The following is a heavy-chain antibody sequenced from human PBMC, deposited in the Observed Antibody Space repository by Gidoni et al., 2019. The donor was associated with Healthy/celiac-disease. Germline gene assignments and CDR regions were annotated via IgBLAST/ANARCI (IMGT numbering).Heavy chain of an antibody. V-gene: IGHV3-23*01. Sequence: EVQLLESGGGLVQPGGSLRLSCAASGFTCSSYAMSWVRTAPGKGLEWFSAISGSGGSTYYADSVKGRFTISRDNSKNTLYLQMNSLRAEDTAVYYCAKDRGPFYGSGSYGYWGQGTLVTVSS. J-gene: IGHJ4*02. D-gene: IGHD3-10*01. CDR1: GFTCSSYA. CDR2: ISGSGGST. CDR3: AKDRGPFYGSGSYGY.